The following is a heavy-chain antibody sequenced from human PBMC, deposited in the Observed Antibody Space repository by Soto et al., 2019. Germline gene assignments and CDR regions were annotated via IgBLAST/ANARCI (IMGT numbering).Heavy chain of an antibody. Sequence: GGSLRLSCAASGFPFSSYAMSWVRPAPGKGLEWVSAISGSGGSTYYADSVKGRFTISRDNSKNTLYLQMNSLRAEDTAVYYCAKTLQLWSVYYYGMDVWGQGTTVTVSS. D-gene: IGHD5-18*01. CDR3: AKTLQLWSVYYYGMDV. CDR2: ISGSGGST. V-gene: IGHV3-23*01. CDR1: GFPFSSYA. J-gene: IGHJ6*02.